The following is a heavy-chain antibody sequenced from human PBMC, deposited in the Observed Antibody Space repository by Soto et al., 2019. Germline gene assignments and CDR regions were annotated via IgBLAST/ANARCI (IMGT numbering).Heavy chain of an antibody. D-gene: IGHD2-2*01. CDR1: GGSITSSGYY. CDR2: TSNSGST. J-gene: IGHJ4*02. V-gene: IGHV4-31*03. CDR3: VGGQGSTKIDY. Sequence: QVQLQESGPGLVKPSQTLSLTCTVSGGSITSSGYYWSWIRQHPGEGLEWIGFTSNSGSTSYTPSLKSRATTSGDTSSNQFSLDLMSVTAADTAVVCCVGGQGSTKIDYWGKGNLVSVS.